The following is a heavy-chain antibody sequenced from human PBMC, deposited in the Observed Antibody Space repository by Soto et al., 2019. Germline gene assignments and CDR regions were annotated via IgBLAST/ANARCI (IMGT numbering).Heavy chain of an antibody. CDR3: ARDYPRGGYNHY. D-gene: IGHD5-12*01. CDR1: VYTFTSYG. Sequence: GASVTVSCKASVYTFTSYGISWVRQAPGQGIEWMGWISAYNGNTNYAQKLQGRVTMTTDTSTSTAYMELRSLRSDDTAVYYCARDYPRGGYNHYWGQGTLVTVSS. CDR2: ISAYNGNT. J-gene: IGHJ4*02. V-gene: IGHV1-18*01.